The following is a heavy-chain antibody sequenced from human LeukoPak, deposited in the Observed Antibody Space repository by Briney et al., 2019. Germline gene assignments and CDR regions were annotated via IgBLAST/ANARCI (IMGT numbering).Heavy chain of an antibody. Sequence: PSETLSLTCAVYGGSFSGYYWSWIRQPPGKGLEWIGEINHSGSTNYNPSLKSRVTISVDTSKNQFSLKLSSVTAADTAVYYCWRGAAVAGSYWYFDLWGRGTLVTVSS. D-gene: IGHD6-19*01. CDR2: INHSGST. CDR3: WRGAAVAGSYWYFDL. CDR1: GGSFSGYY. J-gene: IGHJ2*01. V-gene: IGHV4-34*01.